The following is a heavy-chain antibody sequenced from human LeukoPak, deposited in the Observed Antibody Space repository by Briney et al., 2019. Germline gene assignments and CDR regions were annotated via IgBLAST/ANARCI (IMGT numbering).Heavy chain of an antibody. D-gene: IGHD3-10*01. CDR2: IYHSGST. V-gene: IGHV4-30-2*01. Sequence: PSQTLSLTCAVSGGSISSGGYSWSWIRQPPGKGLEWIGYIYHSGSTYYNPSLKSRVTISVDRSKNQFSLKLSSVTAADTAVYYCARVILWFGELLGGWFDPWGQGTLVTVSS. J-gene: IGHJ5*02. CDR3: ARVILWFGELLGGWFDP. CDR1: GGSISSGGYS.